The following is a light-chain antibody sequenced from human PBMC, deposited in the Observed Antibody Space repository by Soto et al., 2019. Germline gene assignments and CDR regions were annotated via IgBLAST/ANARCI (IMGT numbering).Light chain of an antibody. J-gene: IGKJ4*01. V-gene: IGKV3-15*01. CDR2: GAS. CDR1: QSVSSN. CDR3: QQYNSWIS. Sequence: IVMTQSPVTLSVSPGEGATLSCRASQSVSSNLAWYQQKPGQAPRLLIYGASTRAAGVPARFSGSGSGTEFTLTISSLQSEDFALYYCQQYNSWISFGGGTKVEIK.